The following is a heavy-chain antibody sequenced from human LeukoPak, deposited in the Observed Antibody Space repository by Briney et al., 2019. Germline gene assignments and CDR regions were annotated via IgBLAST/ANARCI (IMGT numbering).Heavy chain of an antibody. CDR2: INHSGST. V-gene: IGHV4-34*01. Sequence: PSETLSLTCAVYGGSFSGYYWSWIRQPPGKGLEWIGEINHSGSTNYNPSLKSRVTISVDTSKNQLSLKLSSVTAADTAVYYCARGVDGYKAWGQGTLVTVSS. CDR3: ARGVDGYKA. J-gene: IGHJ5*02. D-gene: IGHD5-24*01. CDR1: GGSFSGYY.